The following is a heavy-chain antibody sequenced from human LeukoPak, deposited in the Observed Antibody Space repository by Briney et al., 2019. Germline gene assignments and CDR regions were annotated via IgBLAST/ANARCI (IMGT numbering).Heavy chain of an antibody. CDR3: AAKICSSTSCYNNWFDP. Sequence: SVKVSCKASGGTFSSYTISWVRQAPGQGLEWMGRIIPILGIATYAQKFQGRVTITADKSTSTAYMELSSLRSEDTAVYYCAAKICSSTSCYNNWFDPWGQGTWSPSPQ. V-gene: IGHV1-69*02. J-gene: IGHJ5*02. D-gene: IGHD2-2*02. CDR1: GGTFSSYT. CDR2: IIPILGIA.